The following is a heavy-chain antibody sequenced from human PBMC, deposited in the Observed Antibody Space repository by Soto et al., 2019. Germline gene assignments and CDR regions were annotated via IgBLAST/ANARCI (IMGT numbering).Heavy chain of an antibody. Sequence: PGESMKSSGNGSGYSFTTYWLAWVRQRPGKGLEYMGIIYPGDSDSRYSPAFQGQVTISADKSISTAYLQWTSLKASDTAIYYCARSRVSTPRLEDPFDIWGQGTMVTVSS. CDR3: ARSRVSTPRLEDPFDI. D-gene: IGHD5-12*01. CDR2: IYPGDSDS. J-gene: IGHJ3*02. V-gene: IGHV5-51*01. CDR1: GYSFTTYW.